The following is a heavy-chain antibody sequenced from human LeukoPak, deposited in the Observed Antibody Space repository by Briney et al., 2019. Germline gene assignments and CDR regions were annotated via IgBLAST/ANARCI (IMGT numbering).Heavy chain of an antibody. CDR3: AKIPSATENFDY. J-gene: IGHJ4*02. V-gene: IGHV3-74*01. D-gene: IGHD5-12*01. Sequence: GRFTVSRDNAKNTLYLQMDSLRAEDTAIYYCAKIPSATENFDYWGQGTLVMVSS.